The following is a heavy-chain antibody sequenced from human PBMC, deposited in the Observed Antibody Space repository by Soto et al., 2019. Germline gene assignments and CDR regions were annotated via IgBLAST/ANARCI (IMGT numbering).Heavy chain of an antibody. Sequence: SETLSLTCTVSGGSISSYFWSWVRQPPGKGLEWIGYTHYSGSTNYNPSPKSRVTISVDTSKNQFSLNLSSVTSADTAVYFCARDKTGTTLNYYFGMDVWGQGTTVTVSS. J-gene: IGHJ6*02. CDR1: GGSISSYF. D-gene: IGHD1-7*01. CDR2: THYSGST. V-gene: IGHV4-59*01. CDR3: ARDKTGTTLNYYFGMDV.